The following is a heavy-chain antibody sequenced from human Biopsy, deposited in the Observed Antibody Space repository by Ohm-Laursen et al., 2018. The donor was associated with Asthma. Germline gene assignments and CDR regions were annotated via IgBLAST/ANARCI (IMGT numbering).Heavy chain of an antibody. D-gene: IGHD2/OR15-2a*01. Sequence: SVKVSCNASGVARSGYTFEGVRQARGLGLEWIAWIVFASGATNYAQNFQDRLTVTRDVSAGSVSMELRGLSSTDTAVYYCAAGRTSLQGESLIWGQGTLVSVSS. CDR1: GVARSGYT. CDR2: IVFASGAT. V-gene: IGHV1-58*01. J-gene: IGHJ4*01. CDR3: AAGRTSLQGESLI.